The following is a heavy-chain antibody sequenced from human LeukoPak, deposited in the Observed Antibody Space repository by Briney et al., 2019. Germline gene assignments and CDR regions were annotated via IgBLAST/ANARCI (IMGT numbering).Heavy chain of an antibody. D-gene: IGHD5-18*01. CDR1: GYTFTGYY. CDR3: ARDLSIWGYHWFDP. CDR2: INPNSGGT. Sequence: ASVKVSCKASGYTFTGYYVHWVRQAPGQGLEWMGWINPNSGGTNYAQKFQGRVTMTRDTSISTAYMELSRLRSDDTAVYYCARDLSIWGYHWFDPWGQGTLVTVSS. V-gene: IGHV1-2*02. J-gene: IGHJ5*02.